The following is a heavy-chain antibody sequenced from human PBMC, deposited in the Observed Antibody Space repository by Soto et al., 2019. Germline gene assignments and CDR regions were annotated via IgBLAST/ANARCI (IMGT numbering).Heavy chain of an antibody. V-gene: IGHV2-5*02. CDR3: AHVLGDCSGGSCYSGPSDY. J-gene: IGHJ4*02. CDR1: GFSLSTRGMG. CDR2: IYWDGDK. Sequence: QITLKESGPTVVKPTQTLTLTCSFSGFSLSTRGMGVAWIRQPPGKALEWLALIYWDGDKRYRPSLQSRLTISKETSNNEVVLTLTSMDPADTATYYCAHVLGDCSGGSCYSGPSDYWGQGTLVTVSS. D-gene: IGHD2-15*01.